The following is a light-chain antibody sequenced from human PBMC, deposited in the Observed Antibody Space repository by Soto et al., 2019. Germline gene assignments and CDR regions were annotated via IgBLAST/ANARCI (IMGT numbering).Light chain of an antibody. Sequence: QSALTQPASVSGSPGQSITISCTGSGSDVGGNKFVSCYQQHPGKVSRLMIYEVTERPSGVSNRFSGSRSGNTASLTISGLQAEDEADYYCCSPVGTSTYVFGTGTKVTVL. CDR2: EVT. CDR1: GSDVGGNKF. CDR3: CSPVGTSTYV. J-gene: IGLJ1*01. V-gene: IGLV2-23*02.